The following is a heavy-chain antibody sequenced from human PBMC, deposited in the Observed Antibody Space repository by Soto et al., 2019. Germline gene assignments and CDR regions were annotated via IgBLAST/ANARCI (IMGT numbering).Heavy chain of an antibody. CDR1: GYTFSSYY. J-gene: IGHJ6*02. D-gene: IGHD3-10*01. Sequence: ASVKVSCKASGYTFSSYYLQWVRQAPGQGLEWMGIINPSGDHTSYEEKFHGRITMTSDTSTSTVYMELSSLRSDDTAVYYCARGTLSGFGEFMTNYYDMDVWRQATTVPVS. V-gene: IGHV1-46*01. CDR2: INPSGDHT. CDR3: ARGTLSGFGEFMTNYYDMDV.